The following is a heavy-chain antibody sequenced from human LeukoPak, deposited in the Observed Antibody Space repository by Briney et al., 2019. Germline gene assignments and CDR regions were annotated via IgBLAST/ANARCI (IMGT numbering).Heavy chain of an antibody. D-gene: IGHD2/OR15-2a*01. V-gene: IGHV4-39*07. CDR2: IYYSGSI. J-gene: IGHJ5*02. Sequence: SETLSLTCTVSGGSISSSSYYWGWIRQPPGKGLEWIGSIYYSGSIYYNPSLKSRVTISVDTSKNQFSLKLSSVTAADTAVYYCARDSNIAGWFDPWGQGTLVTVSS. CDR3: ARDSNIAGWFDP. CDR1: GGSISSSSYY.